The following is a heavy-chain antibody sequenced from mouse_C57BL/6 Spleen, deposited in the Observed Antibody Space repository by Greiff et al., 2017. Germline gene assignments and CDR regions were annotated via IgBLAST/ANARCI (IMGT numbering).Heavy chain of an antibody. V-gene: IGHV1-78*01. Sequence: VKLVESDAELVKPGASVKISCKVSGYTFTDHTIHWMKQRPEQGLEWIGYIYPRDGSTKYNEKFKGKATLTADKSSSTAYMQLNSLTSEDSSVYFCARGEYVDDYDPDYWGQGTTLTVSS. D-gene: IGHD2-4*01. CDR2: IYPRDGST. J-gene: IGHJ2*01. CDR1: GYTFTDHT. CDR3: ARGEYVDDYDPDY.